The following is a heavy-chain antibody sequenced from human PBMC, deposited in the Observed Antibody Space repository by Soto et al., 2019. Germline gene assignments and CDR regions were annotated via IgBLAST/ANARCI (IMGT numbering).Heavy chain of an antibody. V-gene: IGHV1-46*01. Sequence: ASVKVSCKASGYSFTAYYVHWVRQAPGQGFEWMGIINPSGGSTNYAQKFQDRVTMTRDTSTSTVYMELSSLRSDDTAVYFCARAEGSYYYDSSAYWGQGTRVTVSS. CDR1: GYSFTAYY. D-gene: IGHD3-22*01. J-gene: IGHJ4*02. CDR3: ARAEGSYYYDSSAY. CDR2: INPSGGST.